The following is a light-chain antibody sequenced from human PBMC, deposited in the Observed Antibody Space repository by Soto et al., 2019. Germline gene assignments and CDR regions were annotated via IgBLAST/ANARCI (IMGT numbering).Light chain of an antibody. V-gene: IGLV2-23*01. CDR2: EGS. CDR1: KSDVGSYNL. Sequence: QSALTQPASVSGSPGQSVTISCTGNKSDVGSYNLVSWYQQHPGKAPKLMIYEGSKRPSGVSNRFSGSKSGNTASLTISGLQAEDEADYYCCSYAGTPYVFGTGTKVTVL. CDR3: CSYAGTPYV. J-gene: IGLJ1*01.